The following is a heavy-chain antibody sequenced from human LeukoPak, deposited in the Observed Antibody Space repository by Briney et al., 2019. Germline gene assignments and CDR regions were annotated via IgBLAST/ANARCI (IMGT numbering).Heavy chain of an antibody. CDR1: GYTFTSYD. CDR3: ARDPYCSSTSCPKLANDY. Sequence: GASVKVSCKASGYTFTSYDINWVRQATGQGLEWMGWISAYNGNTNYAQKLQGRVTMTTDTSTSTAYMELRSLRSDDTAVYYCARDPYCSSTSCPKLANDYWGQGTLVTVSS. J-gene: IGHJ4*02. D-gene: IGHD2-2*01. CDR2: ISAYNGNT. V-gene: IGHV1-18*01.